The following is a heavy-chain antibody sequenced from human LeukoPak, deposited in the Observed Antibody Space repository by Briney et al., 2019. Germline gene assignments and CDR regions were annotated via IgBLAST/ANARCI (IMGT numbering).Heavy chain of an antibody. D-gene: IGHD2-2*01. Sequence: GGSLSLSRAASGSTFSTFVMSRVRQASGKGLEWVSAISAGGGAAYSTDSVKGRFIIPRANPKNTMHLQLNRLRAEHTAVHHCAKDYGSTRYNGFFPWGEGGPVAAAS. CDR3: AKDYGSTRYNGFFP. CDR1: GSTFSTFV. V-gene: IGHV3-23*01. J-gene: IGHJ5*02. CDR2: ISAGGGAA.